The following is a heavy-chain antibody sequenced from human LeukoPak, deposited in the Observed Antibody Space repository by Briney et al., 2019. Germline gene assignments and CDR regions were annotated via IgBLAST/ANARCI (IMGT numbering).Heavy chain of an antibody. J-gene: IGHJ4*02. CDR3: ARSFGGLYGAPDF. CDR1: GFTFSSYV. D-gene: IGHD3-10*01. Sequence: GGSLRLSCGASGFTFSSYVMSWVRQAPGKGLEWVSAISGSGSTTSYADSVKGRFTISRDNSKNTLYLQMNSLRAEDTAVYYCARSFGGLYGAPDFWGQGTLVTVSS. CDR2: ISGSGSTT. V-gene: IGHV3-23*01.